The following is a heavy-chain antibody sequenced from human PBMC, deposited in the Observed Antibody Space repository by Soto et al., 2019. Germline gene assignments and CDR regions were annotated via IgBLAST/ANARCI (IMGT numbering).Heavy chain of an antibody. D-gene: IGHD1-1*01. CDR1: GFTFSSYA. V-gene: IGHV3-23*01. CDR2: ISGSGGST. J-gene: IGHJ4*02. CDR3: AKVERMTPYTHLR. Sequence: HPGGSLRRSCAASGFTFSSYAMSWVRQAPGKGLEWVSAISGSGGSTYYADSVKGRFTISRDNSKNTLYLQMNSLRAEDTAVYYCAKVERMTPYTHLRWGQGTLVTVSS.